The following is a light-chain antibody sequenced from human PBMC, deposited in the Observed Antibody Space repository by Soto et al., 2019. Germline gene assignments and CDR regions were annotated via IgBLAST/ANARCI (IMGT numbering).Light chain of an antibody. CDR3: QQYGDWPGA. CDR2: DAS. V-gene: IGKV3D-15*01. CDR1: QSVGSK. Sequence: IEMTQSPPTLSVSTGERATLYCRASQSVGSKLAWYQQRPGQVPRLLIYDASNRATGIPARFSGSGSGTEFSLTISSLQSEDFAVYSCQQYGDWPGAFGGGTKVDI. J-gene: IGKJ4*01.